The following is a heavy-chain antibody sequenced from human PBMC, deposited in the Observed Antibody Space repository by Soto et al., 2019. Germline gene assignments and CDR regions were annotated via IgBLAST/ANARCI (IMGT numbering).Heavy chain of an antibody. CDR3: ARDGISDDAFDI. CDR1: GYTFTTYG. V-gene: IGHV1-18*01. Sequence: QVHLVQSGAEVKKPGASVKVSCKASGYTFTTYGISWVRQAPGQGLEWMGWISTNNGNTNYAQKFQGRVTLTTDTSTSTAYMDLRSLSSDDTAVYYCARDGISDDAFDIWGQGTMVTVSS. D-gene: IGHD3-3*02. J-gene: IGHJ3*02. CDR2: ISTNNGNT.